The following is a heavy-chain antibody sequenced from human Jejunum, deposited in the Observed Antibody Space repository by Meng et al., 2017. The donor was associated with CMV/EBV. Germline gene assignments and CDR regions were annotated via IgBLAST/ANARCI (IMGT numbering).Heavy chain of an antibody. CDR3: ARGEKRSQYYYGLDV. V-gene: IGHV4-61*01. J-gene: IGHJ6*02. CDR1: GSSGSYF. Sequence: GSSGSYFWSWIRQPPGRGLEWIGYVEYTGSTNYNPSLKSRVIISVDTSKNQFSLKLRSVSAADTAVYYCARGEKRSQYYYGLDVWGQGTTVTVSS. D-gene: IGHD1-26*01. CDR2: VEYTGST.